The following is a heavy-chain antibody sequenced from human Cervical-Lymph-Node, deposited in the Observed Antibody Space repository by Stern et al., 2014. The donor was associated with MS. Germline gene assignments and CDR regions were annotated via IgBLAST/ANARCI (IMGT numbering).Heavy chain of an antibody. CDR2: IYPGDSDT. J-gene: IGHJ4*02. V-gene: IGHV5-51*03. CDR3: ARYEYDYVRGSYPYFDY. Sequence: EVQLVQSGAGVIKPGESLKISCKGSGYSFTSYWIGWVRQMPGKGLEWMGIIYPGDSDTRYRPSFPGQVTISSDKSTNTAYLQWSSLKASDTAMYYCARYEYDYVRGSYPYFDYWGQGTLVTVSS. D-gene: IGHD3-16*02. CDR1: GYSFTSYW.